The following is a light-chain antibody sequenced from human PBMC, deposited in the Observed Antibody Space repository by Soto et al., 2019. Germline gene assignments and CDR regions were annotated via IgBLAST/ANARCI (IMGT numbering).Light chain of an antibody. CDR1: QILLNSDGNTY. CDR2: NIS. V-gene: IGKV2-24*01. Sequence: DIVMTQTPLSSPVTLGQPASISCRSSQILLNSDGNTYLSWLQQRPGQPPRLLIYNISNRFSGVPDRFRGSGAGTDFTRKISRVEAEDVGVYYCMQATQFPWTIGQGTKVEIK. CDR3: MQATQFPWT. J-gene: IGKJ1*01.